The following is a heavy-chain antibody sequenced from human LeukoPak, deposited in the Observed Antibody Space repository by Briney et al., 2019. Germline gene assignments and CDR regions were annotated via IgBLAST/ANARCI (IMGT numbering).Heavy chain of an antibody. CDR2: IYWDDDN. CDR1: GFALTTTGVG. D-gene: IGHD3-10*01. J-gene: IGHJ3*01. CDR3: GHTLSMRRGVPKGAFDV. V-gene: IGHV2-5*02. Sequence: SGPTLVKPTDTLTLTCSFSGFALTTTGVGVGWVRQPPGKALEWLALIYWDDDNRISPSLSSRLTFTKDTSKNQLVLTMTHMDPADTGTYYCGHTLSMRRGVPKGAFDVWGQGTMVTVSS.